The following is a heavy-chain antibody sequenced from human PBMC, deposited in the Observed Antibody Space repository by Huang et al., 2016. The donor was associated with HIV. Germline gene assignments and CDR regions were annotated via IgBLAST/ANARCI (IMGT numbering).Heavy chain of an antibody. CDR3: ARDLWLRDLYYYYYMDV. CDR2: ISYDGSNK. D-gene: IGHD5-12*01. V-gene: IGHV3-30-3*01. CDR1: RFTFSNYA. Sequence: QVQLVESGGGVVQPGRSLRLSCAASRFTFSNYALHWVRQAPGQGLEWVAVISYDGSNKYYADAVKGRFTISRDNSKNTLYLQMNSLRAEDTAVYYCARDLWLRDLYYYYYMDVWGKGTTVTVSS. J-gene: IGHJ6*03.